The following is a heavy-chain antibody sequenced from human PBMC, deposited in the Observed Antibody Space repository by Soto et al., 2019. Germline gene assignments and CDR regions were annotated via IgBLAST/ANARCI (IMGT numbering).Heavy chain of an antibody. V-gene: IGHV3-13*01. Sequence: EVQLVESGGGLVQPGGSLRLSCAASGFTFSSYDMHWVRQATGKGLEWVSAIGTAGDTYYPGSVKGRFTISRENAKNSLYLQMNSLRAGDTAVYYCARWPLRPKERYFDLWGRGTLVTVSS. J-gene: IGHJ2*01. CDR3: ARWPLRPKERYFDL. CDR1: GFTFSSYD. CDR2: IGTAGDT.